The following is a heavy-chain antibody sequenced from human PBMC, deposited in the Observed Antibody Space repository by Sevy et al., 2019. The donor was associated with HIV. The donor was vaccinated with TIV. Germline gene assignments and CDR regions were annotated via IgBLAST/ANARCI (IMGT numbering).Heavy chain of an antibody. D-gene: IGHD3-10*01. J-gene: IGHJ4*01. V-gene: IGHV1-69*13. CDR3: ARDKYYYGSGSFDY. CDR2: IIAVFGTT. Sequence: ASVKVSCQASGGIFRSNAISWVRQAPGQGLEWMGGIIAVFGTTNYAQKFQGRVTVSADESRSTACMALSSLRSEDTAVYDGARDKYYYGSGSFDYWGQGTQVTVSS. CDR1: GGIFRSNA.